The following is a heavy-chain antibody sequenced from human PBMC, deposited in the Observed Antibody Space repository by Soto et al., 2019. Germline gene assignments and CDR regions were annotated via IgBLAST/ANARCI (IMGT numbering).Heavy chain of an antibody. CDR2: ISGSGGST. V-gene: IGHV3-23*01. J-gene: IGHJ5*02. Sequence: PGGSMRLSWAASGFTFSSYAMSWVRQAPGKGLEWVSAISGSGGSTYYAGSVKGRFTISRDNSKNTLYLQMNSLRAEDTAVYYCAKAAKANYYDRRRIWFDPWGQGTLVTVSS. D-gene: IGHD3-22*01. CDR1: GFTFSSYA. CDR3: AKAAKANYYDRRRIWFDP.